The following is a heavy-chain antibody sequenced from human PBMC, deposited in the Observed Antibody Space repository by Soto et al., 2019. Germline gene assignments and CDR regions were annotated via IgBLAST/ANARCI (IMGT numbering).Heavy chain of an antibody. CDR2: ISSSDKYI. J-gene: IGHJ4*02. Sequence: GGSLRLSCVASGFTFSNFGLNWVRQAPGKGLEWVSSISSSDKYIYYADSVRGRFTISRDNAKNSLSLQMNSLRADDTAVYYCARVFCRGDCYSPLDYWGQGTLVTVSS. D-gene: IGHD2-21*02. CDR3: ARVFCRGDCYSPLDY. CDR1: GFTFSNFG. V-gene: IGHV3-21*01.